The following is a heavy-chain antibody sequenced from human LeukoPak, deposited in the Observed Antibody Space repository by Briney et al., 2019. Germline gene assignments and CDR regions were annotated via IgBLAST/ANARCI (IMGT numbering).Heavy chain of an antibody. CDR2: INHSGST. CDR3: ARHRVAYCSGGSCYRMGAFDI. Sequence: PSETLSLTCTVSGYSISSGNYWGWIRQPPGKGLEWIGEINHSGSTNYNPSLKSRVTISVDTSKNQFSLKLSSVTAADTAVYYCARHRVAYCSGGSCYRMGAFDIWGQGTMVTVSS. J-gene: IGHJ3*02. D-gene: IGHD2-15*01. CDR1: GYSISSGNY. V-gene: IGHV4-38-2*02.